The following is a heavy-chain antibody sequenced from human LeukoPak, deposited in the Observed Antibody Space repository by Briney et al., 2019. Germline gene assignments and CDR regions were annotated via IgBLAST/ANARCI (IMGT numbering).Heavy chain of an antibody. CDR3: ARGEGTLAGRRWPYSFYYYVDV. CDR1: GGSFSDYY. Sequence: PSETLSLTCVVYGGSFSDYYWTWVRQPPGKGLEGIGEINHSGATKYNPSLKSRVTISIDTSNNQFSLKLNSVTAADTAVYYCARGEGTLAGRRWPYSFYYYVDVWGKGTTVTVSS. D-gene: IGHD6-19*01. CDR2: INHSGAT. J-gene: IGHJ6*03. V-gene: IGHV4-34*01.